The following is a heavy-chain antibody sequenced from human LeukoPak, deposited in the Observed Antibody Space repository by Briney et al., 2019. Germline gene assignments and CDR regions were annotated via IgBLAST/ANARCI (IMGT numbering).Heavy chain of an antibody. CDR3: ARALGYCSGGSCTRGYNWFDP. J-gene: IGHJ5*02. D-gene: IGHD2-15*01. V-gene: IGHV4-39*01. CDR1: GGSISSSDYY. CDR2: IYYGGST. Sequence: SETLSLTCTVSGGSISSSDYYWGWIRQPPGKGLEWIGSIYYGGSTYYNPSLRSRVTISVDSSMNQFPLKLNFVTTADTAVYYCARALGYCSGGSCTRGYNWFDPWGQGTLVTVPS.